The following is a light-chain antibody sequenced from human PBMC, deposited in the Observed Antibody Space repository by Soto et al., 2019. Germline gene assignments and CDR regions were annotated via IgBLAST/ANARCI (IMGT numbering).Light chain of an antibody. V-gene: IGLV1-44*01. CDR2: TND. J-gene: IGLJ1*01. CDR3: EVWDDRLNGHV. Sequence: LTQPPSASGTPGQRVTISCYGSSSNMGSNTVHWFQQFPGTAPRLLISTNDQRPSGVPDRFIGSNSGTSASLAISGLRFEEEADYYCEVWDDRLNGHVFGTGTKVTVL. CDR1: SSNMGSNT.